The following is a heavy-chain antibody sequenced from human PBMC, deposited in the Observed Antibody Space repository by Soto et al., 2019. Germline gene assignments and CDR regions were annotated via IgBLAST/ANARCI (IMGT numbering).Heavy chain of an antibody. CDR3: MRDLRRQWRRLDPESYTGVDV. CDR2: MKPDDGGP. D-gene: IGHD5-12*01. J-gene: IGHJ6*02. CDR1: GYILSDYC. Sequence: ASVKVSCKSSGYILSDYCIHWVRQAPGQGLELLGWMKPDDGGPNYAQNFQGRVIMTRDTSTDTDYMELTRLTSDDTAVYFCMRDLRRQWRRLDPESYTGVDVWGQGTTVTVYS. V-gene: IGHV1-2*02.